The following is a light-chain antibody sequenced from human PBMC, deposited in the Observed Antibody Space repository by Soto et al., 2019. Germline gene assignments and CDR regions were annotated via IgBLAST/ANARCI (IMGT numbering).Light chain of an antibody. CDR2: QVS. CDR1: SSDVGGYHY. Sequence: QSVLTQPASVSGSPGQSMTISCTGSSSDVGGYHYVSWYQQHPGKAPKLIIYQVSHRPSGVSDRSSGSKSGNTASLTISGLQGEDEATYYCSSFTSTHTYVFGTGTKVTVL. V-gene: IGLV2-14*03. CDR3: SSFTSTHTYV. J-gene: IGLJ1*01.